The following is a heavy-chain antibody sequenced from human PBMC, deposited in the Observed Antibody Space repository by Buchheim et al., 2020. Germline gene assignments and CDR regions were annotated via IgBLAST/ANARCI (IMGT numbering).Heavy chain of an antibody. Sequence: EVQLLESGGGLVQPGGSLRLSCAASGFTFSSYAMSWVRQAPGTGLEWVSAISGSGGSTYYADSVKGRFTISRDNSKNTLYLQMNSLRAEDTAVYYCAKMGGVAAAQSAAAYYYMDVWGKGTT. V-gene: IGHV3-23*01. J-gene: IGHJ6*03. CDR1: GFTFSSYA. CDR3: AKMGGVAAAQSAAAYYYMDV. D-gene: IGHD6-13*01. CDR2: ISGSGGST.